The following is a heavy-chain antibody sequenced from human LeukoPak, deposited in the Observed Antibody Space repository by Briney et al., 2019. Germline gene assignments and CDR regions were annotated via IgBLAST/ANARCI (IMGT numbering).Heavy chain of an antibody. CDR1: GFTFSSYA. J-gene: IGHJ4*02. CDR3: ARIRGRYCSSNGCYVEY. V-gene: IGHV3-23*01. CDR2: VSGSGGST. D-gene: IGHD2-2*01. Sequence: GGSLRLSCAASGFTFSSYAMSWVRQAPGKGLEWVSAVSGSGGSTYYADSVKGRFTISRDNSKNTLYLQMNSLRVEDTAVYYCARIRGRYCSSNGCYVEYWGQGALVTVSS.